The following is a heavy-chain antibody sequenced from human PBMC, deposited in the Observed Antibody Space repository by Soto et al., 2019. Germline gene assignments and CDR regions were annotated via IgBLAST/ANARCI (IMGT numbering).Heavy chain of an antibody. V-gene: IGHV3-23*01. J-gene: IGHJ4*02. D-gene: IGHD1-1*01. Sequence: EVQLLESGGTSVQPGGSLRLSCVASGFTFSTHTMNWVRQAPGKGLEWVSRLTADSDDTSYADSIKGRFTISRDNSKNTLYLQMHSLRAEDTAIYYCAKGLDRASLDFWGQGALVTVSS. CDR3: AKGLDRASLDF. CDR2: LTADSDDT. CDR1: GFTFSTHT.